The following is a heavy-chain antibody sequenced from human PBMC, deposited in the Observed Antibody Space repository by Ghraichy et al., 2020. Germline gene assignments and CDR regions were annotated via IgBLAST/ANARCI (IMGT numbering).Heavy chain of an antibody. V-gene: IGHV4-34*01. Sequence: SETLSLTCAVYGGSFSGYYWSWIRQPPGKGLEWIGEINHSGSTNYNPSLKSRVTISVDTSKNQFSLKLSSVTAADTAVYYCARRGIAAAGRIFDPWGQGTLVTVSS. CDR3: ARRGIAAAGRIFDP. D-gene: IGHD6-13*01. CDR1: GGSFSGYY. CDR2: INHSGST. J-gene: IGHJ5*02.